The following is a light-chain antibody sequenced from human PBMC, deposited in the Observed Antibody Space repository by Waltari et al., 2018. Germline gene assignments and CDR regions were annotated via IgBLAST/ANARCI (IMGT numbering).Light chain of an antibody. CDR1: RAIANN. CDR3: QQFNTGYS. Sequence: EIVMTQSPATLSVSPGEAATLSCRASRAIANNLAWYQQKPGQALRLLIYDASTRATGIPARFSGSWSGIEFTLTITSLQSEDSAVYFCQQFNTGYSFGQGTKLEIK. J-gene: IGKJ2*01. CDR2: DAS. V-gene: IGKV3-15*01.